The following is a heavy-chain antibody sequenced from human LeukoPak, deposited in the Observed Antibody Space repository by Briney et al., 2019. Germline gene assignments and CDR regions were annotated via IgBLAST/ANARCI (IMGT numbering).Heavy chain of an antibody. D-gene: IGHD3-3*01. V-gene: IGHV4-38-2*02. J-gene: IGHJ5*02. Sequence: SETLSLTCAVSGYSISSGYYWGWIRQPPGKGLEWIGGIYHSGSTYYNPSLKSRVTISVDTSKNQFSLKLSSVTAADTAVYYCARDAQTYDFWSGLNWFDPWGQGTLVTVSS. CDR1: GYSISSGYY. CDR3: ARDAQTYDFWSGLNWFDP. CDR2: IYHSGST.